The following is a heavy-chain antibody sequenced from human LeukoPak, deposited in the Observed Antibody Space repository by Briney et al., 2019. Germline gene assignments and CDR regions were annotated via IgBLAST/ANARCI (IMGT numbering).Heavy chain of an antibody. CDR1: GYTFTSCD. D-gene: IGHD3-3*01. CDR3: ARARATIFGVVIHPSYYFDY. CDR2: MNPNSGNT. V-gene: IGHV1-8*02. Sequence: GASVKVSCKASGYTFTSCDINWVRQATGQGLEWMGWMNPNSGNTGYAQKLQGRVTMTTDTSTSTAYMELRSLRSDDTAVYYCARARATIFGVVIHPSYYFDYWGQGTLVTVSS. J-gene: IGHJ4*02.